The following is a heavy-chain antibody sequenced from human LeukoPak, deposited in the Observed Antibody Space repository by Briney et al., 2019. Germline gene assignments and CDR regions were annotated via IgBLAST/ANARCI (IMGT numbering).Heavy chain of an antibody. CDR1: GFTFSNAW. J-gene: IGHJ4*02. Sequence: GGSLRLSCAASGFTFSNAWLNWVRQAPGKGLEWVGRIKNKTHGGTPDYAAPVKSRFAISRDDSQSTLYLQMNSLKAEDTAVYYCTARSSVNNFFDYWGQGMLVTVSS. CDR2: IKNKTHGGTP. D-gene: IGHD4-17*01. V-gene: IGHV3-15*01. CDR3: TARSSVNNFFDY.